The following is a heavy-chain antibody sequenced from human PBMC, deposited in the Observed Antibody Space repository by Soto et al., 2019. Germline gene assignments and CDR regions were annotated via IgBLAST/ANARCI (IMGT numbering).Heavy chain of an antibody. CDR2: INPNSGGT. CDR1: GYTFTGYY. Sequence: VKVSCKASGYTFTGYYMHWVRQAPGQGLEWMGWINPNSGGTNYAQKFQGWVTMTRDTSISTAYMELSRLRSDDTAVYYCARDLSSSSGYYYYGMDVWGQGTTVTVSS. J-gene: IGHJ6*02. D-gene: IGHD6-6*01. V-gene: IGHV1-2*04. CDR3: ARDLSSSSGYYYYGMDV.